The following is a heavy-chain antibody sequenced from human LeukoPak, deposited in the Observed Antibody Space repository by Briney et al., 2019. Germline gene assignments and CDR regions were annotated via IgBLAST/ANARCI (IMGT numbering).Heavy chain of an antibody. CDR2: IYYSGST. CDR1: GGSISSSSYS. Sequence: KSSETLSLTCTVSGGSISSSSYSWGWIRQPPGKGLEWIGSIYYSGSTYYNPSLKSRVTISVDTSKNQFSLKLSSVTAADTAVYYCARHVLLSYSYGCVRGNYYFDYWGQGTLVTVSS. D-gene: IGHD5-18*01. V-gene: IGHV4-39*01. J-gene: IGHJ4*02. CDR3: ARHVLLSYSYGCVRGNYYFDY.